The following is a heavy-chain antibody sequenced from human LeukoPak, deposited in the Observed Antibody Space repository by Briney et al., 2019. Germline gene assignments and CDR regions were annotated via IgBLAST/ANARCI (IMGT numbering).Heavy chain of an antibody. V-gene: IGHV3-64*01. D-gene: IGHD3-22*01. CDR3: VKADYYDTSNYYYRYFQY. CDR2: ISSNGGST. CDR1: GFTFSSYA. J-gene: IGHJ1*01. Sequence: GGSLRLSCAASGFTFSSYAMHWVRQAPGKGLEYVSAISSNGGSTSYANSVKGRFTISRDNSKNTLYLQVSSLRAEDTAVYYCVKADYYDTSNYYYRYFQYWGQGTLVTVSS.